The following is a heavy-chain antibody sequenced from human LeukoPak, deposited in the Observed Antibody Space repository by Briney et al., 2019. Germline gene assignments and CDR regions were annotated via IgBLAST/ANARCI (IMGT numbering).Heavy chain of an antibody. D-gene: IGHD5-12*01. CDR3: ARGGSGYDWFDP. V-gene: IGHV6-1*01. Sequence: SQTLSLTCAISGDSVSGNIAAWNWIRQSPSRGLEWLGRTYYRSKWYNDYAISVKSRIIINPDTSKNQFSLQLNSVTPEDTAVYYCARGGSGYDWFDPWGQGTLVTVSS. CDR1: GDSVSGNIAA. J-gene: IGHJ5*02. CDR2: TYYRSKWYN.